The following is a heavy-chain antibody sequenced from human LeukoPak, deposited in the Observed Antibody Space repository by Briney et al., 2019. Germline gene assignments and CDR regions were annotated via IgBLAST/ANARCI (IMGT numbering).Heavy chain of an antibody. Sequence: SETLSLTCTVSGGSISSYYWSWIRQPLGKGLEWIGYIYYSGSTNYNPSLKSRVTISVDTSKNQFSLKLSSVTAADTAVYYCARDRGDGYNSPLFFFDYWGQGTLVTVSS. CDR3: ARDRGDGYNSPLFFFDY. CDR2: IYYSGST. V-gene: IGHV4-59*01. D-gene: IGHD5-24*01. CDR1: GGSISSYY. J-gene: IGHJ4*02.